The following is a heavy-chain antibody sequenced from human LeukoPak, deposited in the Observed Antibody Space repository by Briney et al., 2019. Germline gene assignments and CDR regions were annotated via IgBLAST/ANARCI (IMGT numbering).Heavy chain of an antibody. CDR2: IYTSGST. CDR3: ARRYCSSTSCYSPYNWFDP. V-gene: IGHV4-4*07. J-gene: IGHJ5*02. Sequence: PSETLSLTCTVSGGSISSYYWSWIRQPAGKGLEWIGRIYTSGSTNYNPSLKSRVTISVDTSKNQFSLKLSSVTAADTAVYYCARRYCSSTSCYSPYNWFDPWGQGTLVTVSS. CDR1: GGSISSYY. D-gene: IGHD2-2*01.